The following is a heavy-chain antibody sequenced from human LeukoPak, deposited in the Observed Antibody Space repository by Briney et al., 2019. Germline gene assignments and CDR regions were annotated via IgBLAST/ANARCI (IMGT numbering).Heavy chain of an antibody. CDR3: ARTQLNYYYMDV. J-gene: IGHJ6*03. Sequence: SQTLSLTCTVSGGSISSGGYYRSWIRQPPGKGLEWIGYIYHSGSTYYNPSLKSRVTISVDRSKNQFSLKLSSVTAADTAVYYCARTQLNYYYMDVWGKGTTVTVSS. V-gene: IGHV4-30-2*01. CDR1: GGSISSGGYY. D-gene: IGHD2-2*01. CDR2: IYHSGST.